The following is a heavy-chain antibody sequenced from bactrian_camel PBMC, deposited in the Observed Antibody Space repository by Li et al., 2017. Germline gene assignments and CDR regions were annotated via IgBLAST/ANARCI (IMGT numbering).Heavy chain of an antibody. D-gene: IGHD1*01. CDR2: IDAAGKT. Sequence: VQLVESGGGLVQPGGSPRLSCAASGYTYISGCMGWFRQAPGKEREGVAFIDAAGKTSYADSVKGRFTASRDIAKNTLYLQLNSLKTEDTAMYYCARNWALWTGFDYWGQGTQVTVS. CDR1: GYTYISGC. V-gene: IGHV3S26*01. J-gene: IGHJ4*01. CDR3: ARNWALWTGFDY.